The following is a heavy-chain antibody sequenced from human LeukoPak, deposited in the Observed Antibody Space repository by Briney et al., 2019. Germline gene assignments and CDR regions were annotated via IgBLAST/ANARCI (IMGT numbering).Heavy chain of an antibody. CDR3: AREPHGYDSSGGDAFDI. CDR1: GGSISSSSYY. J-gene: IGHJ3*02. Sequence: PSETLSLTCTVSGGSISSSSYYWGWIRQPPGKGLEWIGSIYYSGSTYYNPSLKSRVTISVDTSKNQFSLKLSSVTAADTAVYYCAREPHGYDSSGGDAFDIWGQGTMVTVSS. CDR2: IYYSGST. V-gene: IGHV4-39*07. D-gene: IGHD3-22*01.